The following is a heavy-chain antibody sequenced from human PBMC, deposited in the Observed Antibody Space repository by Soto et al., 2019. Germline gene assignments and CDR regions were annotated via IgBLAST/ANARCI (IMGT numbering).Heavy chain of an antibody. CDR1: GYTFTSYD. Sequence: ASVKVSCKASGYTFTSYDINWLRQATGQGLEWMGWMNPNSGNTGYAQKFQGRITMTRNTSISTAYMELSSLRSEDTAVYYCARGTAVAGTGWDYWGQGTLVTVSS. J-gene: IGHJ4*02. V-gene: IGHV1-8*01. CDR3: ARGTAVAGTGWDY. D-gene: IGHD6-19*01. CDR2: MNPNSGNT.